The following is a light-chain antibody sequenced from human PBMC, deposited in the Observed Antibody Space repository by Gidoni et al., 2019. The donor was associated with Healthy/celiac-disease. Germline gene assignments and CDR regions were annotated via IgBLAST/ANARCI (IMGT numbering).Light chain of an antibody. J-gene: IGKJ4*01. V-gene: IGKV1-39*01. CDR3: QQSYSTLLT. CDR2: AAS. Sequence: DIQMTQSPSSLSASVGDRVTITCRASQCSSSYLNWYQQKPGKDPKLLIYAASSLQSGVPSRFSGSGYGTDFTLTISSLQPEDFATYYCQQSYSTLLTFGGGTKVEIK. CDR1: QCSSSY.